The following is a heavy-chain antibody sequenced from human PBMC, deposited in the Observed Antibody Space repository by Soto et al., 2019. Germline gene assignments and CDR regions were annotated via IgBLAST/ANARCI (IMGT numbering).Heavy chain of an antibody. Sequence: GGSLRLFCAASGFTFSSYAMSWVRQAPGKGLEWVSAISGSGGSTYYADSVKGRFTISRDNSKNTLYLQMNSLRAEDTAVYYCAKIGRNYYDSSGYDNWFDPWGQGTLVTVSS. CDR3: AKIGRNYYDSSGYDNWFDP. V-gene: IGHV3-23*01. CDR2: ISGSGGST. CDR1: GFTFSSYA. J-gene: IGHJ5*02. D-gene: IGHD3-22*01.